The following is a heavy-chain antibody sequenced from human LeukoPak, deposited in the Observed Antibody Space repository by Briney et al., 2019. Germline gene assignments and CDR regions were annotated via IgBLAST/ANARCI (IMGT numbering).Heavy chain of an antibody. D-gene: IGHD2-15*01. CDR2: ISYDGSNK. Sequence: PGRSLRLSCAASGFTFSSYGMHWVRQAPGKGLEWVAVISYDGSNKYYADSVKGRFTISRDNSKNTLYLQMNSLRAEDTAVYYCAKDNVVVVAATISWFDPWGQGTLVTVSS. V-gene: IGHV3-30*18. CDR3: AKDNVVVVAATISWFDP. J-gene: IGHJ5*02. CDR1: GFTFSSYG.